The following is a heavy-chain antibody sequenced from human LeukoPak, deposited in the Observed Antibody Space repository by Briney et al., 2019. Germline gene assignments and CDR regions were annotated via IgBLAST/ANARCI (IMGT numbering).Heavy chain of an antibody. CDR3: ARDGGYSSSWYMVRYYYYYMDV. Sequence: GASVKVSCKASGYTFTGYYMHWVRQAPGQGLEWMGWINPNSGGTNYAQKFQGRVTMTRDTSISTAYMELSRLRSDDTAVYYCARDGGYSSSWYMVRYYYYYMDVWGKGTTVTVSS. D-gene: IGHD6-13*01. V-gene: IGHV1-2*02. J-gene: IGHJ6*03. CDR1: GYTFTGYY. CDR2: INPNSGGT.